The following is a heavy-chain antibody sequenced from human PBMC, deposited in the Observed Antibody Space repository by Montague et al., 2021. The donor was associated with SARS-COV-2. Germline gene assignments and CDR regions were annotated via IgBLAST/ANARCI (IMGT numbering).Heavy chain of an antibody. D-gene: IGHD2-15*01. CDR2: VYHTGRA. CDR3: ARHKRIVEREPLGGLDV. V-gene: IGHV4-39*01. Sequence: ETLSLTCTVSGGSISSASYYWAWVRQPPGKGLEWIGKVYHTGRASYXSSLTSRVTISVDTSQNRFSLSLRSGTAADTAVYFCARHKRIVEREPLGGLDVWGQGTSVTVSS. J-gene: IGHJ6*02. CDR1: GGSISSASYY.